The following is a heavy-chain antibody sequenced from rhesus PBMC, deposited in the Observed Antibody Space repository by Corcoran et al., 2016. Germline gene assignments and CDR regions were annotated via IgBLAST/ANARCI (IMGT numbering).Heavy chain of an antibody. Sequence: QVQLQESGPGLVKPSETLSLTCAVSGGSVSSSNWWSWIPQPPGKGLEWIGYISGSSGSTYYNPSLKSRVTISTDTSKNQFSLKLSSVTAADTAVYYCARGPSFDYWGQGVLVTVSS. V-gene: IGHV4-65*01. J-gene: IGHJ4*01. CDR3: ARGPSFDY. CDR2: ISGSSGST. D-gene: IGHD5-12*01. CDR1: GGSVSSSNW.